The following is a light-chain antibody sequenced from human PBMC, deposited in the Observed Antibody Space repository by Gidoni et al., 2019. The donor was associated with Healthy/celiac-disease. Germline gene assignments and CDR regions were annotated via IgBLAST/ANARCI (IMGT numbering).Light chain of an antibody. CDR3: QQYGSSPET. V-gene: IGKV3-20*01. CDR2: GAS. J-gene: IGKJ1*01. Sequence: ELVLTQYPGTLSLSPEERATLSCRASQSVSSSYLAWYQQKPGQAPRLLIYGASSRATGIPDMFSGSGSGTDFTLTISRLEPEDFAVYYCQQYGSSPETFGQGTKVEIK. CDR1: QSVSSSY.